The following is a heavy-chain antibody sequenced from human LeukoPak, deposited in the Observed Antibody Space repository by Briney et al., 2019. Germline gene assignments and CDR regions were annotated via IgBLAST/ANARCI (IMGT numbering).Heavy chain of an antibody. V-gene: IGHV3-23*01. CDR3: AKDPGVRGGGDWFDP. CDR1: GFTFSSYA. Sequence: EGSLRLSCAASGFTFSSYAMSWVRQAPGKGLEWVSAISGSGGSTYYADSVKGRFTISRDNSKNTLYLQMNSLRAEDTAVYYCAKDPGVRGGGDWFDPWGQGTLVTVSS. J-gene: IGHJ5*02. D-gene: IGHD3-10*01. CDR2: ISGSGGST.